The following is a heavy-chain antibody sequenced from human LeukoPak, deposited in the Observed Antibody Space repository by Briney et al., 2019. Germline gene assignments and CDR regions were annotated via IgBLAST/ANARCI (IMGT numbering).Heavy chain of an antibody. D-gene: IGHD2-15*01. J-gene: IGHJ4*02. CDR3: ARAMDYCSGGRCYRLLDY. Sequence: GGSLRLSCAASGFTFSSYVMHWVRQAPGKGLEWVALISYDEGNKYYADSVKGRFTISRDNSKNTLYLQMNGLRPEDTAVYYCARAMDYCSGGRCYRLLDYWGQGTLVTVSS. CDR1: GFTFSSYV. V-gene: IGHV3-30*03. CDR2: ISYDEGNK.